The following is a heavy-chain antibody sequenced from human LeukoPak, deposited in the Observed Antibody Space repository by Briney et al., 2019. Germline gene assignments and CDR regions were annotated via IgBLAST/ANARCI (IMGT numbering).Heavy chain of an antibody. CDR3: ARVYDSGSQAYFYYMDV. CDR2: IYYSGST. Sequence: SETLSLTCTVSGGSISSYYWSWIRQPPVKGLEWIGYIYYSGSTNYNPSLKSRVTISVDTSKNQFSLKVNSVTAADTAVYYCARVYDSGSQAYFYYMDVWGKGTTVTISS. D-gene: IGHD3-10*01. V-gene: IGHV4-59*01. J-gene: IGHJ6*03. CDR1: GGSISSYY.